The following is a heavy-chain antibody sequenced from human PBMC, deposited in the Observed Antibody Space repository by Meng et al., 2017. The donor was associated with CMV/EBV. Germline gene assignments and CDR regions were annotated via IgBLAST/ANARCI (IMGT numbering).Heavy chain of an antibody. CDR2: INPASGDT. CDR1: GYTFTGYY. Sequence: SGYTFTGYYIHWARQAPGQGLEWMGWINPASGDTILAQKFQGRVTMTRDTSLTTAYMELNRLRSDDTAVYYCATSSVEVMIYAGLDYWGRGTLVTVSS. CDR3: ATSSVEVMIYAGLDY. J-gene: IGHJ4*02. D-gene: IGHD2/OR15-2a*01. V-gene: IGHV1-2*02.